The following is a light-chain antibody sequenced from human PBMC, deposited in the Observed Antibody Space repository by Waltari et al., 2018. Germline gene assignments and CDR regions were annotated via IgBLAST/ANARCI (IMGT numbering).Light chain of an antibody. J-gene: IGKJ1*01. CDR1: QDIRNY. CDR3: LQYNSKPWT. CDR2: VAS. V-gene: IGKV1-17*01. Sequence: DIQMTQSQPSLSASVGDRVTITCRASQDIRNYLSWYQQKPGKPPKRLIYVASSLESGVPSRFSGSGFGTEFTLTINSLQPEDFATYYCLQYNSKPWTFGQGTNVEIK.